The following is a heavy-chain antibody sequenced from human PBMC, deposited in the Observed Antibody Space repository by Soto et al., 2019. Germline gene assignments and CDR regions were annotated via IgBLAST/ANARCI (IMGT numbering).Heavy chain of an antibody. CDR1: GFTFSRLW. CDR3: RPGHYSDY. V-gene: IGHV3-7*01. J-gene: IGHJ4*02. CDR2: IKEDGSEK. Sequence: PGGSLRLSCADSGFTFSRLWLGWVRQAPGKGLEWVAKIKEDGSEKYYVDSVKGRFTISRDNAKSSVFLQMNSLRVEDTAVYYCRPGHYSDYWGQGIPVTVSS.